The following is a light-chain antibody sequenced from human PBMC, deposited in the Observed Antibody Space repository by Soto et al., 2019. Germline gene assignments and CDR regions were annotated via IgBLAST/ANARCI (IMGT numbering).Light chain of an antibody. CDR2: SIN. CDR1: TGAVTKGFS. CDR3: LHSYGGVLF. V-gene: IGLV7-43*01. Sequence: QAVVTQEPSLTVSPGGTVTLTCASSTGAVTKGFSPNWLQQRPGQPPRALIYSINKTHSWTPARFSGSLLGGKAALTLSGVTPQADGLFYCLHSYGGVLFLGPGTKDTVL. J-gene: IGLJ1*01.